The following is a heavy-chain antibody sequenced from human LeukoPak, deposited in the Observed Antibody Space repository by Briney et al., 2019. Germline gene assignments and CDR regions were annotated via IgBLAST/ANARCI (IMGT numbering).Heavy chain of an antibody. Sequence: SETLSLTCTVSGDSIRSFYWSWIRQPPGKGLEWIGYIYHSESTNNNPSLKSRVTISVDTTKNQFSLKLSSVTAADTAVYYCARHSHYYDSGSFCRDYFDYWGQGTLVTVSS. J-gene: IGHJ4*02. CDR1: GDSIRSFY. V-gene: IGHV4-59*08. CDR2: IYHSEST. D-gene: IGHD3-10*01. CDR3: ARHSHYYDSGSFCRDYFDY.